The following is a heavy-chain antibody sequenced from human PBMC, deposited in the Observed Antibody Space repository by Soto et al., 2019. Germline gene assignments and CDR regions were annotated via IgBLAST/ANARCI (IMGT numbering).Heavy chain of an antibody. D-gene: IGHD2-2*02. CDR1: GYTFTSYG. V-gene: IGHV1-18*04. CDR3: ARAGGYFSSTSCYMNWFDP. J-gene: IGHJ5*02. CDR2: ISAYNGNT. Sequence: QVQLVQSGAEVKKPGASVKVSCKASGYTFTSYGISWVRQAPGQGLEWMGWISAYNGNTNYAQKLQGRVTMTTDTATSTAYMELRSLRSDDTAVYYCARAGGYFSSTSCYMNWFDPWGQGTLVTVSS.